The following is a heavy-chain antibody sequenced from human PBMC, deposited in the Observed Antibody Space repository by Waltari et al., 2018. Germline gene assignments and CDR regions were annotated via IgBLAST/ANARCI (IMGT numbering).Heavy chain of an antibody. V-gene: IGHV1-69*01. D-gene: IGHD6-19*01. J-gene: IGHJ6*02. CDR1: GGTFSSYA. Sequence: QVQLVQSGAEVKKPGSSVKVSCKASGGTFSSYAISWVRQAPGQGLEWMGGIIPIFGTANYEQKFQGRVTITADESTSTAYMELSSLRSEDTAVYDCAGSIAVAGNYYYYYGMDVWGQGTTVTVSS. CDR3: AGSIAVAGNYYYYYGMDV. CDR2: IIPIFGTA.